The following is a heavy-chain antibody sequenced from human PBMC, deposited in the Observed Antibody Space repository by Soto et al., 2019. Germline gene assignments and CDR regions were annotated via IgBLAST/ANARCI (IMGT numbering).Heavy chain of an antibody. CDR3: AIRAVAGIVLDY. J-gene: IGHJ4*02. CDR2: INPYSGGT. CDR1: RYSFTCYY. D-gene: IGHD6-19*01. V-gene: IGHV1-2*02. Sequence: GPSVNGYHMSTRYSFTCYYMHWLRQPPGQGRERMGWINPYSGGTNYPQKFQGRVTMTRDTYISRAYMELSRLRSDETAVYYCAIRAVAGIVLDYWGQGTLVTVSS.